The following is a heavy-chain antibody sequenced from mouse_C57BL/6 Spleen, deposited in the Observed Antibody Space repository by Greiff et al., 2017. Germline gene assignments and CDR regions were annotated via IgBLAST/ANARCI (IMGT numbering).Heavy chain of an antibody. D-gene: IGHD2-5*01. CDR3: ARWGAYYSNYAYAMDY. J-gene: IGHJ4*01. Sequence: QVQLQQPGAELVKPGASVKMSCKASGYTFTSYWITWVKQRPGQGLEWIGDIYPGSGSTNYNEKFKSKATLTVDTSSSTAYMQLSSLTSEDSAVYSCARWGAYYSNYAYAMDYWGQGTSVTVSS. V-gene: IGHV1-55*01. CDR1: GYTFTSYW. CDR2: IYPGSGST.